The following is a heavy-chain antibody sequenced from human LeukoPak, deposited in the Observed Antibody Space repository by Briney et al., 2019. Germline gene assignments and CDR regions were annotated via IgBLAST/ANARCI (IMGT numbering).Heavy chain of an antibody. Sequence: GGSLRLSCAASGFTFSSYSMNWVRQAPGKGLEWVSSTSSSSSYIYYADSVKGRFTISRDNAKNSLYLQMNSLRAEDTAVYYCARAYYYDSSGSVPYAFDIWGQGTMVTVSS. CDR1: GFTFSSYS. CDR2: TSSSSSYI. CDR3: ARAYYYDSSGSVPYAFDI. J-gene: IGHJ3*02. V-gene: IGHV3-21*01. D-gene: IGHD3-22*01.